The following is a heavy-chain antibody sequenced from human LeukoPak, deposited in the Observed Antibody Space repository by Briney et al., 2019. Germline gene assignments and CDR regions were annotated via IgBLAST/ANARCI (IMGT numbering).Heavy chain of an antibody. V-gene: IGHV3-49*04. CDR3: TRVGSVAGTVRFFDC. D-gene: IGHD6-19*01. CDR2: IRSKTYGGTT. Sequence: PGGSLRLSCIVSGFTFGDYALTWVRQAPGKGLEWVGSIRSKTYGGTTEYAASVKGRFTISRDDSKSIAYLQMNSLKTEDTAVYHCTRVGSVAGTVRFFDCWGQGTLVTVSS. J-gene: IGHJ4*02. CDR1: GFTFGDYA.